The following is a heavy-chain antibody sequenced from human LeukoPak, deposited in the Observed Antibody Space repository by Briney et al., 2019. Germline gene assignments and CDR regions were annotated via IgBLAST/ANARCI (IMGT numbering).Heavy chain of an antibody. J-gene: IGHJ5*02. D-gene: IGHD3-22*01. CDR2: MNPNSGNT. CDR3: ARAKPRLPGYYYCWFDP. V-gene: IGHV1-8*01. CDR1: GYTLTSYA. Sequence: GASVKVSCMASGYTLTSYAINWVRQATGQGLEWMGWMNPNSGNTGYAQKFQGRVTMTTNTSISTAYMELSSLRSEDTAVYYCARAKPRLPGYYYCWFDPWGQGTLVTVSS.